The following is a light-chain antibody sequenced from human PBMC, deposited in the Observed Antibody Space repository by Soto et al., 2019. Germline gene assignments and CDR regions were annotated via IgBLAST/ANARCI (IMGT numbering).Light chain of an antibody. CDR3: QSADSSGTYPTV. CDR2: KDS. Sequence: SYELTQPPSVSVSPGQTARITCFGDALPKQYAYWYQQKPGQAPVLVIYKDSERPSGIPERFSGSSSGTTVTLTISGVQAEDEADYYCQSADSSGTYPTVFGGGTKVTVL. CDR1: ALPKQY. V-gene: IGLV3-25*03. J-gene: IGLJ2*01.